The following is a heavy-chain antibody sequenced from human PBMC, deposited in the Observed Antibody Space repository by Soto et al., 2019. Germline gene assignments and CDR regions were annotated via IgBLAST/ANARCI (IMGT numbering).Heavy chain of an antibody. CDR2: IVVGSGNT. CDR3: AAGMVRGVIINWFDP. CDR1: GFTCTSSA. V-gene: IGHV1-58*01. Sequence: SVKVSCKASGFTCTSSAVQWVRQARGQRLEWIGWIVVGSGNTNYAQKFQERVTITRDVSTSTAYMELSSLRSEDTVVYYCAAGMVRGVIINWFDPWGQETLVTVSS. J-gene: IGHJ5*02. D-gene: IGHD3-10*01.